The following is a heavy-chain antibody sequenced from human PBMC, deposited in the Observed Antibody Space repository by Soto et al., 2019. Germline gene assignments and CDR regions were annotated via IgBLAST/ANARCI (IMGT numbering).Heavy chain of an antibody. D-gene: IGHD3-22*01. CDR2: IIPIFGTA. CDR3: AREGNGDYDSSGELSNYDY. J-gene: IGHJ4*02. CDR1: GGTFSSYA. Sequence: QVQLVQSGAEVKKPGSSVKVSCKASGGTFSSYAISWVRQAPGQGLEWMGGIIPIFGTANYAPKFQGRVTITADESTSTAYMELSSLRSEDTAVYYCAREGNGDYDSSGELSNYDYWGQGTLVTVSS. V-gene: IGHV1-69*01.